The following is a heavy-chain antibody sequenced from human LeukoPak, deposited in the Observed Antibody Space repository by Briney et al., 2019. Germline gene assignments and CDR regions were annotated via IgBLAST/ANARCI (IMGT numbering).Heavy chain of an antibody. V-gene: IGHV1-18*01. Sequence: GASVKVSCKASGYTFTSYGIGWVRQAPGQGLEWMGWISAYNGNTNYAQKLQGRVTMTTDTSTSTAYMELRSLRSDDTAVYYCATFSGSNRYYYYYMDVWGKGTTVTVSS. CDR1: GYTFTSYG. D-gene: IGHD1-26*01. CDR3: ATFSGSNRYYYYYMDV. J-gene: IGHJ6*03. CDR2: ISAYNGNT.